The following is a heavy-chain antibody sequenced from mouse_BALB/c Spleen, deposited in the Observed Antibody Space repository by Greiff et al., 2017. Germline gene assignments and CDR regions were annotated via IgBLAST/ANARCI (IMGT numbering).Heavy chain of an antibody. J-gene: IGHJ4*01. Sequence: VQLVESGAELVRPGVSVKISCKGSGYTFTDYAMHWVKQSHAKSLEWIGVISTYYGDASYNQKFKGKATMTVDKSSSTAYMELARLTSEDSAIYYCARSWGNYFYAMDYWGQGTSVTVSS. CDR3: ARSWGNYFYAMDY. D-gene: IGHD2-1*01. CDR2: ISTYYGDA. CDR1: GYTFTDYA. V-gene: IGHV1S137*01.